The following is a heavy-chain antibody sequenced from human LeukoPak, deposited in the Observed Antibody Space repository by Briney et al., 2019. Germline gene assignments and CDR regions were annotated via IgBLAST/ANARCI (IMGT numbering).Heavy chain of an antibody. CDR2: IRYDGSNK. J-gene: IGHJ4*02. CDR1: GFTFSSYS. V-gene: IGHV3-30*02. CDR3: AKSQDQLLVYYFDY. Sequence: GGSLRLSCAASGFTFSSYSMNWVRQAPGKGLEWVAFIRYDGSNKYYADSVKGRFTISRDNSKNTLYLQMNSLRAEDTAVYYCAKSQDQLLVYYFDYWGQGTLVTVSS. D-gene: IGHD2-2*01.